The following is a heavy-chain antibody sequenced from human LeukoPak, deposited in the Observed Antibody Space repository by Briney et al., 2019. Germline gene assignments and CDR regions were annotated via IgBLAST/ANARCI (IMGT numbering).Heavy chain of an antibody. V-gene: IGHV4-4*07. CDR2: IYTSGST. CDR3: ARDRAYDILTGYYNYYGMDV. J-gene: IGHJ6*02. Sequence: SETLSLTCTVSGGSISSYYWSWIRQPAGKGLEWIGRIYTSGSTNYNPSLKSRVTMSVDTSKNQFSLKLSSVTAADTAVYYCARDRAYDILTGYYNYYGMDVWGQGTTVTVSS. CDR1: GGSISSYY. D-gene: IGHD3-9*01.